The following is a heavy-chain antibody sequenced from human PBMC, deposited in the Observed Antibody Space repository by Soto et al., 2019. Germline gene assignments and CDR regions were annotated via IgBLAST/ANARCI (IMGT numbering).Heavy chain of an antibody. CDR1: GGTFSSYS. D-gene: IGHD1-26*01. V-gene: IGHV1-69*01. J-gene: IGHJ4*02. CDR3: ARDGGRHSGGIDY. Sequence: QVQLVQSGAEVKKPGSSVKVSCKASGGTFSSYSINWVRQAPGQRLEWMGEIIPIFGTANYAQKFQGRVTITADESTSTAYMELSSLSSEDTAVYYCARDGGRHSGGIDYWGQGTLVTVSS. CDR2: IIPIFGTA.